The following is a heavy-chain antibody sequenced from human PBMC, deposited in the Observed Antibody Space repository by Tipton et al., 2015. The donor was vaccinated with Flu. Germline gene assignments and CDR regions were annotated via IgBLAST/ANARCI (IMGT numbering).Heavy chain of an antibody. J-gene: IGHJ4*02. CDR3: ARGSGSGTFVIFEY. D-gene: IGHD3-10*01. CDR1: DGSISSSSHY. Sequence: TLSLTCSVSDGSISSSSHYWGWIRQSPGRGLEWVGSIYYTGYPYHNPSLKSRVTMSIDTSKNQFSLKLTSVTAADTAVYYCARGSGSGTFVIFEYWGQGMLVTVSS. V-gene: IGHV4-39*07. CDR2: IYYTGYP.